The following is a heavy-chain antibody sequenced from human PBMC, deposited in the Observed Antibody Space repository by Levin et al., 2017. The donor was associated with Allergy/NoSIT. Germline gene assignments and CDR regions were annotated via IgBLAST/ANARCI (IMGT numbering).Heavy chain of an antibody. CDR2: ISGSATSA. Sequence: PGGSLRLSCAASGFTFNNYAMSWVRQSPGKGLEWVSTISGSATSAYYAESVKGRFTISRDNSKKMLHLQMTSLRADDTAVYYCAKDRSTTWSFAFDFWGQGTMVTVSS. J-gene: IGHJ3*01. D-gene: IGHD3-10*01. CDR3: AKDRSTTWSFAFDF. CDR1: GFTFNNYA. V-gene: IGHV3-23*01.